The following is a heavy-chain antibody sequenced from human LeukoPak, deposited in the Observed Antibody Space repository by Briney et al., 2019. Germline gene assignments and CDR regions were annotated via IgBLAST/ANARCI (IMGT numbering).Heavy chain of an antibody. J-gene: IGHJ4*02. V-gene: IGHV7-4-1*02. CDR3: ARQLLWFGELLDY. CDR1: GYTFTTYA. CDR2: VNTNSGNP. Sequence: ASVNVSCKASGYTFTTYAMSWVRQAPGQGLEWMGRVNTNSGNPTYAQGFTGRFVFSVDTSVSTAYLQISSLKAEDTAVYYCARQLLWFGELLDYWGQGTLVTVSP. D-gene: IGHD3-10*01.